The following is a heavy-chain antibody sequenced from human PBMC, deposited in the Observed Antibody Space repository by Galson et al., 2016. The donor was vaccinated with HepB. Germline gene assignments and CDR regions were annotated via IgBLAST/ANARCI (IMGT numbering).Heavy chain of an antibody. CDR3: ARNGRRNYGDYGRFDY. Sequence: SLRLSCAASAFTFNTYTMNWVRQAPGKGLEWVSSISNSGTYMYYADSVRGRFTISRDNAQNSLYPQLNSLRAEDTAVYYCARNGRRNYGDYGRFDYWGQGTLVTVSS. CDR1: AFTFNTYT. V-gene: IGHV3-21*01. CDR2: ISNSGTYM. D-gene: IGHD4-17*01. J-gene: IGHJ4*02.